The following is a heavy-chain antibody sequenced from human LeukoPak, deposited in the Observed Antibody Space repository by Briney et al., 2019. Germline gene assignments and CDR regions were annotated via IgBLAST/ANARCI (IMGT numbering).Heavy chain of an antibody. CDR3: ASITMVRGANYYFDY. J-gene: IGHJ4*02. CDR2: INHSGST. D-gene: IGHD3-10*01. Sequence: SETLSLTCAVYGGSFSGYYWSWIRQPPGKGLEWIGEINHSGSTNYNPSLESRVTISVDTSKNQFSLKLSSVTAADTAVYYCASITMVRGANYYFDYWGQGTLVTVSS. V-gene: IGHV4-34*01. CDR1: GGSFSGYY.